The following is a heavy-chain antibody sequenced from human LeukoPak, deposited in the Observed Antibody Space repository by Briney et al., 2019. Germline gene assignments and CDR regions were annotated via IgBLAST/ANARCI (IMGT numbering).Heavy chain of an antibody. CDR2: INHSGST. V-gene: IGHV4-34*01. CDR1: GGSFSGYY. D-gene: IGHD3-3*02. CDR3: ARGGALYYYYYMDV. Sequence: SETLSLTCAVYGGSFSGYYWCWIRQPPGKGLELIGVINHSGSTNYNPSLKSRVTIPIDTSTTKYSLTLSSVTAADTAVYYCARGGALYYYYYMDVWGKGTTVTVSS. J-gene: IGHJ6*03.